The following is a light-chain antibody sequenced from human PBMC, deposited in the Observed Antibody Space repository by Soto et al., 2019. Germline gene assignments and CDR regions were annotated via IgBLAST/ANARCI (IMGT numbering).Light chain of an antibody. CDR3: LHTYSTPGT. V-gene: IGKV1-39*01. CDR2: TAF. Sequence: DIQMTQSPSSLSASVGDRVTITCRASQSISGYLNWYQQKPGRAPNLLIYTAFSLQSGVPSRFSGSASGTDFTLTISSLQPEAFATSYCLHTYSTPGTFGQGTKVDIK. CDR1: QSISGY. J-gene: IGKJ2*02.